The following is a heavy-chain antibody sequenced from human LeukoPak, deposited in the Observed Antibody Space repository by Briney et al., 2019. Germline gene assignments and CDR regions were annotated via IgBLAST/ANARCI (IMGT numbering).Heavy chain of an antibody. Sequence: PSETLSLTCSVSGGPISSSRYYWGWIRQPPGKGLEWIGNIYYSGSTYYNPSLKSRVTISVDTSKNQFSLKLSSVTAADTAVYYCASRSSIWSGYQDTLYYFDSWGQGTLVTVSS. V-gene: IGHV4-39*07. D-gene: IGHD3-3*01. J-gene: IGHJ4*02. CDR1: GGPISSSRYY. CDR2: IYYSGST. CDR3: ASRSSIWSGYQDTLYYFDS.